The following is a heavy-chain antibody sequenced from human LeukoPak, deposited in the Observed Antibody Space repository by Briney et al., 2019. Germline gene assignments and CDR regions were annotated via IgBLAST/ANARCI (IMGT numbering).Heavy chain of an antibody. J-gene: IGHJ4*02. V-gene: IGHV4-59*01. CDR1: GGSISSYY. CDR3: ASGLEIAVAFFVY. D-gene: IGHD6-19*01. Sequence: SETLSLTCTVSGGSISSYYWSWIRQPPGKGLERIGYIYYSGSTNYNPSLKSRVTISVDTSKNQFSLKLSSVTAADTAVYYCASGLEIAVAFFVYWGRGTLVTVSS. CDR2: IYYSGST.